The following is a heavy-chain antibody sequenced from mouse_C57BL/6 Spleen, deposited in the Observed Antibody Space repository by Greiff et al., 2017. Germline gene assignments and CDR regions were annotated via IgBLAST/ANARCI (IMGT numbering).Heavy chain of an antibody. D-gene: IGHD1-1*01. CDR2: INPNNGGT. V-gene: IGHV1-18*01. Sequence: VQLKQSGPELVKPGASVKIPCKASGYTFTDYNMDWVKQSHGKSLEWIGDINPNNGGTIYNQKFKGKATLTVDKSSSTAYMELRSLTSEDTAVYYCARSNDYGSSPRYFDVWGTGTTVTVSS. CDR1: GYTFTDYN. CDR3: ARSNDYGSSPRYFDV. J-gene: IGHJ1*03.